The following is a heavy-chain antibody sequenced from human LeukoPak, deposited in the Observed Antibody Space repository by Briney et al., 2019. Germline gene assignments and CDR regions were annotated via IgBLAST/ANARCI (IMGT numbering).Heavy chain of an antibody. CDR3: ARGYGSGSYLVH. D-gene: IGHD3-10*01. CDR2: IYYSGST. J-gene: IGHJ4*02. CDR1: GGSISSYY. Sequence: PSETLSLTCTVSGGSISSYYWSWIRQPPGKGLEWIGYIYYSGSTNYNPSLKSRVTISVDTSKNQFSLKLSSVTAADTAVYYCARGYGSGSYLVHWGQGTLVTVSS. V-gene: IGHV4-59*01.